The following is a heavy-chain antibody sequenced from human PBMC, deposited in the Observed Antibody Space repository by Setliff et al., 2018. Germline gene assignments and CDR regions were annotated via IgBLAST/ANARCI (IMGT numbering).Heavy chain of an antibody. Sequence: SETLSLTCTVYGVSLSDYYWGWVRQSPGKGLDWIGEINHSGTTNYKPSLRSRATISLDMSKNQLSLRLTSVTAADTAIYYCARDMGYRDHWGQGALVTVSS. CDR2: INHSGTT. J-gene: IGHJ4*02. V-gene: IGHV4-34*01. CDR1: GVSLSDYY. CDR3: ARDMGYRDH. D-gene: IGHD5-18*01.